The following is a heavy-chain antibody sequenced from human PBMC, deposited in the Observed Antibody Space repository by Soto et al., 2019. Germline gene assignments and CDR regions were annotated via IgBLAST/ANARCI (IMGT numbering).Heavy chain of an antibody. CDR2: VNPDGSTT. D-gene: IGHD1-26*01. CDR1: KFSFSGYW. J-gene: IGHJ5*02. CDR3: SKVASGSYDWFDP. V-gene: IGHV3-74*01. Sequence: EVQLVESGGGLVQPGGSPRLSCAASKFSFSGYWMHWVRQAPGKGLMWVSRVNPDGSTTTYADSVKGRFTISRDNAKNTVFLQMNSLRADDTSVYYCSKVASGSYDWFDPWGQGTQVTFSS.